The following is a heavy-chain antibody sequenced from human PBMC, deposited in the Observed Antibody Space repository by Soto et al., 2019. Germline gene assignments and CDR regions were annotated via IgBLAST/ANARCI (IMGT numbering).Heavy chain of an antibody. D-gene: IGHD6-19*01. V-gene: IGHV3-33*01. J-gene: IGHJ6*02. CDR2: IWYDGSNK. Sequence: QVQLVESGGGVVQPGRSLRLSCAASGFTFSSYGMHWVRQAPGKGLEWVAGIWYDGSNKYYADSVKGRFTISRDNSKNTLYLQMNSLRAEDTAVYYCASGWYVDKDYYYYYGMDVWGQGTTVTVSS. CDR3: ASGWYVDKDYYYYYGMDV. CDR1: GFTFSSYG.